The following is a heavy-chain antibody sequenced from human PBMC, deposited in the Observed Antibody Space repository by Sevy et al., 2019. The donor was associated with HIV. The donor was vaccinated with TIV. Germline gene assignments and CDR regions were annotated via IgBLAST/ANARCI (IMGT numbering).Heavy chain of an antibody. V-gene: IGHV3-53*01. CDR3: ARDRGLEVYFDL. J-gene: IGHJ2*01. CDR1: GFTVSTNY. Sequence: GGSLRLSCAASGFTVSTNYMSWVRQAPGKGLEWISLIYTGGSTYYADSVKGRFTISRDNSKNTLYLQMNSLRAEDTAVYYRARDRGLEVYFDLWGRGTLVTVSS. D-gene: IGHD3-10*01. CDR2: IYTGGST.